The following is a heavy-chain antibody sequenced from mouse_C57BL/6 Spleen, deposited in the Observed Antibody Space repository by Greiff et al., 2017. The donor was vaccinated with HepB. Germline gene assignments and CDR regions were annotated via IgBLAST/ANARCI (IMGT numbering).Heavy chain of an antibody. D-gene: IGHD2-3*01. CDR1: GFTFSDYG. V-gene: IGHV5-17*01. CDR2: ISSGSSTI. J-gene: IGHJ4*01. Sequence: EVNLVESGGGLVKPGGSLKLSCAASGFTFSDYGMHWVRQAPEKGLEWVAYISSGSSTIYYADTVKGRFTISRDNAKNTLFLQMTSLRSEDTAMYYCARRRVMVTNYAMDYWGQGTSVTVSS. CDR3: ARRRVMVTNYAMDY.